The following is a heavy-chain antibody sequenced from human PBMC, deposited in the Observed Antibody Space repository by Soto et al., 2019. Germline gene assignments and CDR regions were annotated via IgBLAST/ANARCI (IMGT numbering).Heavy chain of an antibody. D-gene: IGHD6-19*01. CDR3: AKDEQWVGGPIDY. CDR1: GFTFSNYG. CDR2: ISSDGNKE. Sequence: QGQLVESGGGVVQPGRSLRLSCAASGFTFSNYGMHWVRQAPGKGLEWVAVISSDGNKEYYADSVKGRFTISRDNSKNTLYVQMNGLRVEDTAVYYCAKDEQWVGGPIDYWGQGSLVTVSS. J-gene: IGHJ4*02. V-gene: IGHV3-30*18.